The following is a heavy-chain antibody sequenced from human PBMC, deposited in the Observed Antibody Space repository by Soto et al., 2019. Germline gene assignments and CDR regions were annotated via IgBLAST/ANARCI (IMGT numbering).Heavy chain of an antibody. CDR3: SRFIMVGGWFDPNYFHGMDV. CDR2: ISGYNGNT. Sequence: QVQLVQSGAEGKKPGASVTVSCKSSGYTLSNYGINWVRQAPGQGLEWMGWISGYNGNTNYAQTVQGRVTMTTDTSTGTVDMELRSLKSDDTAIYYCSRFIMVGGWFDPNYFHGMDVWGQGTTVTVSS. CDR1: GYTLSNYG. V-gene: IGHV1-18*01. J-gene: IGHJ6*02. D-gene: IGHD6-19*01.